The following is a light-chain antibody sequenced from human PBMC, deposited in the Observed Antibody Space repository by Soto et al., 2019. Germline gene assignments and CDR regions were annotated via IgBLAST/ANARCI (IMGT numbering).Light chain of an antibody. CDR2: GAS. J-gene: IGKJ2*01. Sequence: EIVMTHSPATLSVSPGERATLSCRASQSVSSNLAWYQQKPGQAPRLLIYGASTRATGVPARFSGSGSGTEFTLTISSLQSEDFAVYYCHQYNNWPPLYTFGQGTNLEMK. V-gene: IGKV3-15*01. CDR3: HQYNNWPPLYT. CDR1: QSVSSN.